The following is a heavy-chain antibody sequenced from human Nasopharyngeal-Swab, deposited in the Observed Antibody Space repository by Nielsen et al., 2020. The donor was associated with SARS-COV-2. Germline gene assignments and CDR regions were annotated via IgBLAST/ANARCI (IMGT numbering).Heavy chain of an antibody. J-gene: IGHJ6*02. V-gene: IGHV3-23*01. CDR2: ISGSGGST. Sequence: GESLKISCAASGFTFSSYAMSWVRQAPGKGPEWVSAISGSGGSTYYADSVKGRFTISRDNSKNTLYLQMNSLRAEDTAVYYCAKGGGYSVYYGMDVWGQGTTVTVSS. D-gene: IGHD3-10*01. CDR1: GFTFSSYA. CDR3: AKGGGYSVYYGMDV.